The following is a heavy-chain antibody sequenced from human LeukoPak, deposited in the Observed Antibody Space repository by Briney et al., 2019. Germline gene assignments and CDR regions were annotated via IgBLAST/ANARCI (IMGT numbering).Heavy chain of an antibody. CDR1: GFTFSDYY. Sequence: GGSLRLSCAASGFTFSDYYMSWIRQAPGKGLEWVSYISSSGSTIYYADSVKGRFTISRDNAKNSLYLQMNSLRAEDTAVYYCARDQMVAGSLERYYYGMDVWGQGTTVTVSS. V-gene: IGHV3-11*01. J-gene: IGHJ6*02. CDR3: ARDQMVAGSLERYYYGMDV. D-gene: IGHD6-19*01. CDR2: ISSSGSTI.